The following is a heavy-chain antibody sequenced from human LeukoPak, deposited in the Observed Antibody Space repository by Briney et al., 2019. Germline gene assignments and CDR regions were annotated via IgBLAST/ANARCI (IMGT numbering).Heavy chain of an antibody. D-gene: IGHD1-26*01. CDR3: ARPHFMGSYDAFDI. CDR2: IYYSGST. V-gene: IGHV4-59*01. J-gene: IGHJ3*02. CDR1: GGSISSYY. Sequence: SETLSLTCTVSGGSISSYYWSWIRQPPGKGLEWIGYIYYSGSTNYNPSLKSRVTISVDTSKNQFSLKLSSVTAADTAVYYCARPHFMGSYDAFDIWGQGTMVTVSS.